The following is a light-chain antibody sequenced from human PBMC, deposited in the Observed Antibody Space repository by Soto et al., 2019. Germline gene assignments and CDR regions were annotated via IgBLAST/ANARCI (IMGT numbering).Light chain of an antibody. Sequence: DIQMTQSPSTPSASVGDRVTITCRASQDISNYLVWYQQKPGKAPKPLIYAASTLQSGVPSRFSGSGSGTEFTLTISSLQPEDVATYYCQQGKSFPLTFGGGTKVDIK. V-gene: IGKV1-9*01. J-gene: IGKJ4*01. CDR3: QQGKSFPLT. CDR2: AAS. CDR1: QDISNY.